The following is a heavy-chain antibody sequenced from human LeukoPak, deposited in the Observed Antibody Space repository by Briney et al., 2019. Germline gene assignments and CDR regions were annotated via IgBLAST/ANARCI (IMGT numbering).Heavy chain of an antibody. CDR3: ATRAVAGRGSFDY. Sequence: SETLSLTCIVSGGSISSGGYYWSWIRQHPGKGLEWIGYIYYSGSTYYNPSLKSRVTISVDTSKNQFSLKLSSVTAADTAVYYCATRAVAGRGSFDYWGQGTLVTVSS. CDR1: GGSISSGGYY. V-gene: IGHV4-31*03. J-gene: IGHJ4*02. CDR2: IYYSGST. D-gene: IGHD6-19*01.